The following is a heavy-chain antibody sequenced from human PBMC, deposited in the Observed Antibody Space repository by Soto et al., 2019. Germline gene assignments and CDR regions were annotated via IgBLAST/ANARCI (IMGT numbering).Heavy chain of an antibody. CDR3: ARGGTTTRTTPTRGLDP. CDR1: GFTFSNVV. Sequence: ERLLLDSGGDLVQSGGSLRLSCAASGFTFSNVVMSWVRQAPGKGPEWVSSISESGDRADYADSVKGRFTISRDNSKNTLYLKMNSLRAEDTAIYYCARGGTTTRTTPTRGLDPWGQGTLVTVSS. CDR2: ISESGDRA. J-gene: IGHJ5*02. V-gene: IGHV3-23*01. D-gene: IGHD3-16*01.